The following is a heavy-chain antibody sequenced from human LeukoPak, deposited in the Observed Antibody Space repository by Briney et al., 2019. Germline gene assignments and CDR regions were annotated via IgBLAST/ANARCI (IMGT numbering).Heavy chain of an antibody. D-gene: IGHD2-2*01. CDR1: GFTFSSYW. J-gene: IGHJ1*01. V-gene: IGHV3-74*01. CDR2: INTDGSST. Sequence: GGSLRLSCAASGFTFSSYWMHWVRQAPGKGLVWVSRINTDGSSTSYADSVKGRFTISRDNAKNSLYLQMNSLRAEDTAVYYCARASQGIPAAPAEYFQHWGQGTLVTVSS. CDR3: ARASQGIPAAPAEYFQH.